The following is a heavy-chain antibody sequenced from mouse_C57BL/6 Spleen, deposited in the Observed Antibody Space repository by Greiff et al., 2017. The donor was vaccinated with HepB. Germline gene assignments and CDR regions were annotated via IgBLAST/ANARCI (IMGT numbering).Heavy chain of an antibody. D-gene: IGHD4-1*01. CDR2: IRNKANNHAT. CDR1: GFTFSDAW. CDR3: TRKGNWDWYFDV. V-gene: IGHV6-6*01. Sequence: EVMLVESGGGLVQPGGSMKLSCAASGFTFSDAWMDWVRQSPEKGLEWVAEIRNKANNHATYYAESVKGRFTISRDDSKSSVYLQMNSLRAEDTGIYYCTRKGNWDWYFDVWGTGTTVTVSS. J-gene: IGHJ1*03.